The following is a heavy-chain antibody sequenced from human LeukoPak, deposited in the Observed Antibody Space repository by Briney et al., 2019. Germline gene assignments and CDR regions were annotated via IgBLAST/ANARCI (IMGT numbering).Heavy chain of an antibody. J-gene: IGHJ4*02. CDR3: AKVLRQQLALDY. D-gene: IGHD6-13*01. V-gene: IGHV3-30*18. Sequence: GRSLRLSCAASGFNFRSYGMHWVRQAPGRGLEWVTFISSDGSSKDYPDSVKGRFTSSRDNSKNTLYLQMNSLRAEDTAVYYCAKVLRQQLALDYWGQGTLVTVSS. CDR1: GFNFRSYG. CDR2: ISSDGSSK.